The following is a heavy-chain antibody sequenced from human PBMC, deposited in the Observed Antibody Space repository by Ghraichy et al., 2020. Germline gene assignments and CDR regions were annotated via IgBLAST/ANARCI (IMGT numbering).Heavy chain of an antibody. V-gene: IGHV4-34*01. D-gene: IGHD5-24*01. J-gene: IGHJ6*02. CDR1: GGSFSGYY. CDR3: VVEYYYGMDV. Sequence: SETLSLTCAVYGGSFSGYYWSWIRQPPGKGLEWIGEINHSGSTNYNPSLKSRVTISVDTSKNQFSLKLSSVTAADTAVYYCVVEYYYGMDVWGQGTTVTVSS. CDR2: INHSGST.